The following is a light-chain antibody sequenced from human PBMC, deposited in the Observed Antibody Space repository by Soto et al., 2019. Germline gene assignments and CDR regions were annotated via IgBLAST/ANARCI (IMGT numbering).Light chain of an antibody. V-gene: IGKV1-5*03. CDR2: KAS. CDR1: QSISSW. Sequence: DIQMTQSPSTLSASVGDRVTITCRASQSISSWLAWYQQKPGKAPKLLIYKASNLEGGVPSRFSGSGSGTEFTLTISSLQPYDFATYYCQQYHSSWTFGQGTKVDIK. J-gene: IGKJ1*01. CDR3: QQYHSSWT.